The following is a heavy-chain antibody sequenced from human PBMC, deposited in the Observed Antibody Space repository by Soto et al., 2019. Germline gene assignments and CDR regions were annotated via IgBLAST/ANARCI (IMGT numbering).Heavy chain of an antibody. CDR1: GFTFDDYA. CDR3: AKDMIEGLIVADYCSGGSCYPMFDY. V-gene: IGHV3-9*01. J-gene: IGHJ4*02. CDR2: ISWNSGSI. Sequence: GGSLRLSCAASGFTFDDYAMHWVRQAPGKGLEWVSGISWNSGSIGYADSVKGRFTISRDNAKNSLYLQMNSLRAEDTALYYCAKDMIEGLIVADYCSGGSCYPMFDYWGQGTLVTVSS. D-gene: IGHD2-15*01.